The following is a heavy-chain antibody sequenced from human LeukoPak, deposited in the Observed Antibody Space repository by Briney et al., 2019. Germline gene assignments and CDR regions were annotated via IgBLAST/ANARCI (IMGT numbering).Heavy chain of an antibody. CDR2: IIPIFGIA. CDR3: ASPSNRPYGSGSFGGDYFDY. D-gene: IGHD3-10*01. CDR1: GGTFISYA. J-gene: IGHJ4*02. Sequence: SLKVSCKASGGTFISYAISWVRQAPGQGLEWMGGIIPIFGIASYAQKFQGRVTITADKSTSTAYMELSSLRSEDTAVYYCASPSNRPYGSGSFGGDYFDYWGQGTLVTVSS. V-gene: IGHV1-69*10.